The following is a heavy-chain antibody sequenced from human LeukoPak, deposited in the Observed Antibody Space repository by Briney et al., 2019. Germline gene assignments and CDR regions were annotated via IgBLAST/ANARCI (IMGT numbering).Heavy chain of an antibody. J-gene: IGHJ5*02. CDR3: ARSSDDITMVRIDP. V-gene: IGHV4-30-2*01. D-gene: IGHD3-10*01. CDR1: GGSISSGGYS. Sequence: PSQTLSLTCAVSGGSISSGGYSWSWIRRPPGKGLEWLGYIYHSGSTYYNPSLKSRVTISVDRSKNPYSMKLSSVTAADTAVYYCARSSDDITMVRIDPWGQGTLVTVSS. CDR2: IYHSGST.